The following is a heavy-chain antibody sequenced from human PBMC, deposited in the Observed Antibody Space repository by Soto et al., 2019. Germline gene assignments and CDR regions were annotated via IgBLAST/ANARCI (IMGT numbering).Heavy chain of an antibody. CDR2: ISSSSGYT. D-gene: IGHD3-22*01. V-gene: IGHV3-11*06. Sequence: QVQLVESGGGLVKPGGSLRLSCAASGFTFSDYYMSWIRQAPGKGLEWVSYISSSSGYTNYADSVKGRFTISRDNAKNSLYLQMNSLKAEDTAVYYCACLGDGYNRPTGDSWGQGTLVTVSS. CDR1: GFTFSDYY. CDR3: ACLGDGYNRPTGDS. J-gene: IGHJ4*02.